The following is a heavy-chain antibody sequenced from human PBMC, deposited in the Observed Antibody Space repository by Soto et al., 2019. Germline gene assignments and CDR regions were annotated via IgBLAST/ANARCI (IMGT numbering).Heavy chain of an antibody. CDR3: ARNTDHRLVRGWLDP. V-gene: IGHV3-30*04. J-gene: IGHJ5*02. CDR2: ISHDGSHE. Sequence: GGSLRLSCAASGLSFSTSAMHWVRQAPGKGLEWVAMISHDGSHEYYGDSVKGRFSVSRDNSHNILHLQMNSLRIEDTAVYFCARNTDHRLVRGWLDPWGQGTLVTVSS. D-gene: IGHD3-10*01. CDR1: GLSFSTSA.